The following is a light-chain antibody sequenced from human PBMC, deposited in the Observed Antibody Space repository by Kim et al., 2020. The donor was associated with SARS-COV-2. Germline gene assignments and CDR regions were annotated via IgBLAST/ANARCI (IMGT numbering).Light chain of an antibody. CDR1: QSVLYSSNNKNY. V-gene: IGKV4-1*01. J-gene: IGKJ1*01. CDR2: WAS. CDR3: QQYNSTFT. Sequence: DIVMTQSPDSLAVSLGERATINCKSSQSVLYSSNNKNYLAWYQQKPGQPPKLLIYWASTRESGVPDRFSGSGSGTDFTLTISSLQAEDVAFYYCQQYNSTFTFGQGTKVDIK.